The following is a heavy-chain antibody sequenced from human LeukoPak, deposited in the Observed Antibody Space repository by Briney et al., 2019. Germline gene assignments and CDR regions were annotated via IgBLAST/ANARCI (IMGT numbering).Heavy chain of an antibody. D-gene: IGHD1-26*01. CDR1: GGSISSYY. Sequence: PSETLSLTCTVSGGSISSYYWSWIRQPPGKGLEWIGYIYYSGSTNYNPSLKSRVTISVDTSKNQFSLKLCSVTAADTAVYYCARVRGGSYYNYYYGMDVWGQGTTVTVSS. CDR2: IYYSGST. V-gene: IGHV4-59*01. CDR3: ARVRGGSYYNYYYGMDV. J-gene: IGHJ6*02.